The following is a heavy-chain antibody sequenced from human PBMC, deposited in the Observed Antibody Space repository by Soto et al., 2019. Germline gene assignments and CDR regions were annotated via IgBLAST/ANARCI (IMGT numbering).Heavy chain of an antibody. J-gene: IGHJ4*02. Sequence: AGGSLRLSCAASGFTFSSYAMSWVRQAPGKGLEWVSAISGSGVSTYYADSVKGRFTISRDNSKNTLYLQMNSLRAEDTAVHYCAKGEYNDSSGYYLNYFDYWGQGTLVTVSS. CDR3: AKGEYNDSSGYYLNYFDY. D-gene: IGHD3-22*01. CDR1: GFTFSSYA. CDR2: ISGSGVST. V-gene: IGHV3-23*01.